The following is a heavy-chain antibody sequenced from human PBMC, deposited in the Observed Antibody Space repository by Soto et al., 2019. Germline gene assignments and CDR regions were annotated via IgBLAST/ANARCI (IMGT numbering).Heavy chain of an antibody. J-gene: IGHJ6*03. V-gene: IGHV4-34*01. CDR2: INHSGST. D-gene: IGHD3-9*01. CDR3: ARGLVILQYYYYYYMDV. CDR1: GGSFSGYY. Sequence: QVQLQQWGAGLLKPSETLSLTCAVYGGSFSGYYWSWIRQPPGKGLEWIGEINHSGSTNYNPSLKSRVTISVDTAKNQFSLELSSVTAADTAVYYCARGLVILQYYYYYYMDVWGKGTTVTVSS.